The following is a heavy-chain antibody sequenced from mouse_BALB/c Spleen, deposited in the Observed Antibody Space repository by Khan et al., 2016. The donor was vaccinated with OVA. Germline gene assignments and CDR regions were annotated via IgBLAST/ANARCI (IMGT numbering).Heavy chain of an antibody. V-gene: IGHV3-2*02. D-gene: IGHD2-4*01. Sequence: EVQLVESGPGLVKPSQSLSLTCTVTGYSITSEFAWNWIRQFPGNKLEWMGYISYSGNTRYNPSLKSLISITRDTSSNQFFLQLNSVTTEDTATYYCARKDYYDYDPFPYWGQGTLVTVSA. CDR2: ISYSGNT. CDR1: GYSITSEFA. CDR3: ARKDYYDYDPFPY. J-gene: IGHJ3*01.